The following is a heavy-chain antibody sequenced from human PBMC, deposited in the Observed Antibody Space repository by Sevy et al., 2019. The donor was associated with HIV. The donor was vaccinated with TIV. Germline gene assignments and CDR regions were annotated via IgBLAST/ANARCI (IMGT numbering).Heavy chain of an antibody. V-gene: IGHV4-30-4*01. J-gene: IGHJ5*02. CDR3: ARGPGTTGTTGWFDP. CDR1: GGSISSGDYY. D-gene: IGHD1-1*01. CDR2: MYYSGST. Sequence: SETLSLTCTVSGGSISSGDYYWSWIRQPPGKGLEWIGYMYYSGSTYYNPSLKSRVTISVDTSKNQFSLKLSSVTAADTAVYYCARGPGTTGTTGWFDPWGQRTLVTVSS.